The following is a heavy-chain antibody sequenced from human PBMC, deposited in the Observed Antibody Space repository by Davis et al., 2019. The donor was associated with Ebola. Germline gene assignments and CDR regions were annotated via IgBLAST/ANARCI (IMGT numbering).Heavy chain of an antibody. V-gene: IGHV3-33*06. CDR3: AKQGTTGYYYYGMDV. Sequence: GESLKISCAASGFTFSDYYMSWIRQAPGKGLEWVAVIWYDGSNKYYADSVKGRFTISRDNSKNTLYLQMNSLRAEDTAVYYCAKQGTTGYYYYGMDVWGQGTTVTVSS. CDR1: GFTFSDYY. CDR2: IWYDGSNK. D-gene: IGHD1-7*01. J-gene: IGHJ6*02.